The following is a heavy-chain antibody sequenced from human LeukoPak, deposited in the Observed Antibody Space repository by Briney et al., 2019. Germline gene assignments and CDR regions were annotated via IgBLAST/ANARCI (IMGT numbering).Heavy chain of an antibody. CDR3: ATAPSGSYDAFDI. CDR1: GYTFTSYY. D-gene: IGHD1-26*01. Sequence: GASVKVSCKASGYTFTSYYMHWVRQAPGQGLEWMGIINPSGGSTSYAQKFQGRVTMTRDTSTSTAYMELSSLRSEDTAVYYCATAPSGSYDAFDIWGQGTMVTVSS. V-gene: IGHV1-46*01. J-gene: IGHJ3*02. CDR2: INPSGGST.